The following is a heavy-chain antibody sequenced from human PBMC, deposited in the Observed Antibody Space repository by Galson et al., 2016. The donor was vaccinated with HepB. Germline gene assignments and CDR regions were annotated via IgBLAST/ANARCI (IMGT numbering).Heavy chain of an antibody. D-gene: IGHD3-10*01. CDR3: ARLQGFASGSYHSDY. CDR1: GASISSGDYY. J-gene: IGHJ4*02. V-gene: IGHV4-31*11. CDR2: IYYNGHT. Sequence: TLSLTCAVSGASISSGDYYWSWIRLQPGKGPEWIGYIYYNGHTLYNPSLRSRVTMSLDTSKSRFSLEVTSMMAADTAIYYCARLQGFASGSYHSDYWGQGILVTVSS.